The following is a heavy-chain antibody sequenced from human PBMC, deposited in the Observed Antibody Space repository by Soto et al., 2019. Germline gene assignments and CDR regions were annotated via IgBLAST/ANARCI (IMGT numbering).Heavy chain of an antibody. D-gene: IGHD3-3*01. J-gene: IGHJ6*02. V-gene: IGHV3-23*01. CDR1: RFTFSNYA. Sequence: EVQLLESGGGLVQPGGSLRLSCAASRFTFSNYAMSWVRQAPGKGLEGGSGISSTGGSTYYADSVKGRFTISRDNSKNTLELQMRSLRAADTAIYYCARAHDYDFWSGFLFCGMDVWGQGTTVTVSS. CDR3: ARAHDYDFWSGFLFCGMDV. CDR2: ISSTGGST.